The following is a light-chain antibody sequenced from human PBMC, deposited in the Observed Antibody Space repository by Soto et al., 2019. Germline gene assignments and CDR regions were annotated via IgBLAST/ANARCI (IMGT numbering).Light chain of an antibody. CDR2: EVN. CDR1: SSDIGAYNY. J-gene: IGLJ2*01. CDR3: SAYAGSTVI. Sequence: QSVLTQPPSASGSPGQSVTISCTGTSSDIGAYNYVSWYQQHPGTAPKLLLYEVNKRPSGVPNRFSGSNSGNTASLTVSGLQAEDEADYCCSAYAGSTVIFGGGTKVTVL. V-gene: IGLV2-8*01.